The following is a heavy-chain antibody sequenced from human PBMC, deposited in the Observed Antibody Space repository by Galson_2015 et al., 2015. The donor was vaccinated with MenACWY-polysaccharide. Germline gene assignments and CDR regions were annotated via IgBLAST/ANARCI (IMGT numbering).Heavy chain of an antibody. J-gene: IGHJ4*02. CDR1: GFSVSDTY. V-gene: IGHV3-11*04. CDR3: ARGGSSDSFDY. CDR2: ISTGRTII. D-gene: IGHD2-15*01. Sequence: SLRLSCAVSGFSVSDTYMSWVRQAPGKGLEWVSYISTGRTIIYQADSVKGRFTISRDNAKNSLYLQLNSLRDEDTAVYYCARGGSSDSFDYWGKGTLVTVSS.